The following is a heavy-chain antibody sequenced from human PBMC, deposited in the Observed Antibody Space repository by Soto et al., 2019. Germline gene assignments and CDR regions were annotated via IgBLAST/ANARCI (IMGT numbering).Heavy chain of an antibody. Sequence: SETLSLTCTVSGGSISSYYWSWIRQPPGKGLEWIGYIYYSGSTNYNPSLKSRVTISVDTSKNQFSLKLSSVTAADTAVYYCARHGKIAARRYYYYYMDVWGKGTTVTVSS. D-gene: IGHD6-6*01. CDR1: GGSISSYY. J-gene: IGHJ6*03. CDR3: ARHGKIAARRYYYYYMDV. V-gene: IGHV4-59*08. CDR2: IYYSGST.